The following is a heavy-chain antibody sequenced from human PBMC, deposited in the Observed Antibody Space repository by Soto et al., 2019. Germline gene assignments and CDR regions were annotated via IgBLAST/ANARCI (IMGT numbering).Heavy chain of an antibody. V-gene: IGHV6-1*01. Sequence: PSETLSLTCAISGDSVSSNSAAWNWIRQSPSRGLEWLGRTYYRSRWYNDYAVSVKSRITINPDTSKNQFSLQLNSVTPEDTAVYYCARDLSGYSYGLYYFDYWGQGTLVTVSS. D-gene: IGHD5-18*01. CDR3: ARDLSGYSYGLYYFDY. J-gene: IGHJ4*02. CDR2: TYYRSRWYN. CDR1: GDSVSSNSAA.